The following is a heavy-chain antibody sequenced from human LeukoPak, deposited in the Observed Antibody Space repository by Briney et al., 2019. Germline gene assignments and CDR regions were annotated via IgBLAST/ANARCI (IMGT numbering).Heavy chain of an antibody. CDR1: GFTFSSYR. CDR2: ISSSGSYI. CDR3: ARAHSGYCSSTSCYSNWFDP. Sequence: GGSLGLSCAASGFTFSSYRMNWVRQAPGKGLEWVSSISSSGSYIFYADSVKGRFTISRDNAKNSLYLQMNSLRAEDTAVYYCARAHSGYCSSTSCYSNWFDPWGQGTLVTVSS. D-gene: IGHD2-2*03. V-gene: IGHV3-21*01. J-gene: IGHJ5*02.